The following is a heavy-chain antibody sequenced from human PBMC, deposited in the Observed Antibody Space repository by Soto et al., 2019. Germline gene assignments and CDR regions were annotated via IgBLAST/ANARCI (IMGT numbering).Heavy chain of an antibody. V-gene: IGHV4-34*01. CDR3: ARDKITGLFDY. J-gene: IGHJ4*02. CDR1: GGSFSGYY. Sequence: ETLSLTCAVYGGSFSGYYWTWIRQPPGTGLEWIGEINHSGSTNYNPSLKSRVTISVDTSKNQFSLKLTSVTAAYTAVYYCARDKITGLFDYWGQGTRVTVS. D-gene: IGHD1-1*01. CDR2: INHSGST.